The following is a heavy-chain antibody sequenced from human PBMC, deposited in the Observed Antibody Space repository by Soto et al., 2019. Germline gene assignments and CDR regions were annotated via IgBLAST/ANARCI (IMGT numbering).Heavy chain of an antibody. CDR2: IDPSDSYT. CDR3: ARPHRVHLDYGMDV. J-gene: IGHJ6*02. Sequence: GESLKISCKGSGYSFTSYWISWVRQMPGKGLEWMGRIDPSDSYTNYSPSFQGHVTISADKSISTAYLQWSSLKASDAAMYYCARPHRVHLDYGMDVWGQGTTVTVSS. V-gene: IGHV5-10-1*01. CDR1: GYSFTSYW.